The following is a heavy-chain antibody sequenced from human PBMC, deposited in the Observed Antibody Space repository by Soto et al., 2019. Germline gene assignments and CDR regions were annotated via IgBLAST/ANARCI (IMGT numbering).Heavy chain of an antibody. J-gene: IGHJ4*02. V-gene: IGHV4-34*01. D-gene: IGHD6-13*01. Sequence: QVQLQQWGAGLLKPSETLSLTCAVYGGSFSGYYWSWIRQPPGKGLEWIGEINHSGSTNYNPSLKSRVTISVDTSKNQFSLKLSSVTAADTAVYYWARALIAAAGTTIDYWGQGTLVTVSS. CDR2: INHSGST. CDR1: GGSFSGYY. CDR3: ARALIAAAGTTIDY.